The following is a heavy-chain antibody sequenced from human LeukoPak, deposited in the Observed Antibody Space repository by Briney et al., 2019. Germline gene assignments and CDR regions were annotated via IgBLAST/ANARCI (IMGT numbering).Heavy chain of an antibody. CDR2: ISSSGSTI. D-gene: IGHD3-22*01. CDR3: ARDGPVDSSGYYPFDH. Sequence: GGSLRLSCAASGFTFSSYEMNWVRQAPGKGLEWVSYISSSGSTIYYADSVKGRFTISRDNAKNSLYLQMNSLRAEDTAVYYCARDGPVDSSGYYPFDHWGQGTLVTVSS. V-gene: IGHV3-48*03. CDR1: GFTFSSYE. J-gene: IGHJ4*02.